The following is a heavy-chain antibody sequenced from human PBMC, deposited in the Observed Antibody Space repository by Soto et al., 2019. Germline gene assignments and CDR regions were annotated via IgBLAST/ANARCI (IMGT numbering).Heavy chain of an antibody. CDR1: GGSISSSSYY. CDR3: ARYTAMDFGGGRFDY. CDR2: IYYSGST. Sequence: QLQLQESGPGLVKPSETLSLTCTVSGGSISSSSYYWGWIRQPPGKGLEWIGSIYYSGSTYYNPSLKSRVTISVDTSKNQFSLKLSSVTAADTAVYYCARYTAMDFGGGRFDYWGQGTLVTVSS. V-gene: IGHV4-39*01. J-gene: IGHJ4*02. D-gene: IGHD5-18*01.